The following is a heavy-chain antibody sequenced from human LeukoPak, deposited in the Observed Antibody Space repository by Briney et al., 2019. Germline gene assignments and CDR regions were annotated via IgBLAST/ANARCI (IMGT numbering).Heavy chain of an antibody. CDR1: GFTFDDYA. V-gene: IGHV3-20*04. J-gene: IGHJ4*02. Sequence: PGGSLRLSCAASGFTFDDYALSWVRQAPGKGLEWVSSINWNAGSTSYADSVKGRFTISRDNAKNSLYLQMNSLRAEDTAVYYCARDTAMVTEVLDYWGQGTLVTVSS. D-gene: IGHD5-18*01. CDR2: INWNAGST. CDR3: ARDTAMVTEVLDY.